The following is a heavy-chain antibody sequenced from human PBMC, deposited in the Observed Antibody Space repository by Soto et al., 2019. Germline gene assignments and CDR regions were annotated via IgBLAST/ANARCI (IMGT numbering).Heavy chain of an antibody. CDR3: AKDYYYGSGSYYNAFDI. CDR2: IYPGDSDT. V-gene: IGHV5-51*01. J-gene: IGHJ3*02. D-gene: IGHD3-10*01. CDR1: GYSFTSYW. Sequence: GESLKISCKGSGYSFTSYWIGWVRQMPGKGLEWMGIIYPGDSDTRYSPSFQGQVTISADKSISTAYLQWSSLKASDTAMYYCAKDYYYGSGSYYNAFDIWGQGTMVTVSS.